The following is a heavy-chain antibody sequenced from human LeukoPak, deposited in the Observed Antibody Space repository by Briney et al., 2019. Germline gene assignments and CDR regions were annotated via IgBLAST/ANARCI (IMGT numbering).Heavy chain of an antibody. CDR2: ISSSSSTI. CDR3: ARDHPGTAVAGTGY. V-gene: IGHV3-48*01. CDR1: GYTFSSYS. J-gene: IGHJ4*02. D-gene: IGHD6-19*01. Sequence: GGSLRLSCAASGYTFSSYSMNWVRQAPGKGLEWVSYISSSSSTIYYADSVKGRFTISRDNAKNSLYLQMNSLRAEDAAVYYCARDHPGTAVAGTGYWGQGTLVTVSS.